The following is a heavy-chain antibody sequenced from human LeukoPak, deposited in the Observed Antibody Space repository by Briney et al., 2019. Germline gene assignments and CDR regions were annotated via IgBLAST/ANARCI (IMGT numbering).Heavy chain of an antibody. D-gene: IGHD5-24*01. Sequence: PGGSLRLSCAASGFTFSSYSMNWVRQAPGKGLEWVSYIDTGTSTIYYADSVKGRFTISRDNAKNSLYLQMNSLRAEDTAVYYCARDPSRDGYNGCFDYWGQGTLVTVSS. V-gene: IGHV3-48*04. CDR2: IDTGTSTI. J-gene: IGHJ4*02. CDR3: ARDPSRDGYNGCFDY. CDR1: GFTFSSYS.